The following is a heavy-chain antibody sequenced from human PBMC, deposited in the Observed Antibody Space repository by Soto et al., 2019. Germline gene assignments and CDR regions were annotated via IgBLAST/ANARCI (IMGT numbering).Heavy chain of an antibody. Sequence: ASVKVSCKASGYTFTSYGISWVRQAPGQGLEWMGWISAYNGNTNYAQKFQDRVTITRDRSMSTAYMELSSLRSEDTAMYYCASNLRGYSGYDGRGGYYYYGMDVWGQGTTVTVSS. CDR1: GYTFTSYG. V-gene: IGHV1-18*01. J-gene: IGHJ6*02. D-gene: IGHD5-12*01. CDR2: ISAYNGNT. CDR3: ASNLRGYSGYDGRGGYYYYGMDV.